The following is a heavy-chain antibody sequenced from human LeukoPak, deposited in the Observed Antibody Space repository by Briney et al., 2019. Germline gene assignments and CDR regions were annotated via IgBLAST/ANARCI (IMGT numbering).Heavy chain of an antibody. J-gene: IGHJ4*02. CDR1: GYTFTGYY. CDR3: ARESVWGSYPQRGYYFDY. CDR2: INPNSGGI. D-gene: IGHD3-16*02. V-gene: IGHV1-2*02. Sequence: ASVKVSCKASGYTFTGYYMHWVRQASGQGPEWMGWINPNSGGINYAQKFQGRVTMTRDTSISTVYMELSRLRSDDTAVYYCARESVWGSYPQRGYYFDYWGQGTLVTVSS.